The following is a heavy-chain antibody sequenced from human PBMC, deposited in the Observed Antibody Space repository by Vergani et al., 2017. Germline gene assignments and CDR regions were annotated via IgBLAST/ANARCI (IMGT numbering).Heavy chain of an antibody. CDR3: AGGGNYYGSTGDY. CDR2: IYSGGSS. V-gene: IGHV3-66*02. D-gene: IGHD3-10*01. J-gene: IGHJ4*02. Sequence: EVQLVESGGGLVQPGGSLRLSCAASGFTVSSNYMSWVRQAPGKGLEWVSVIYSGGSSYYADSVKGRFTISRDNSKNTLYLQMNSLRAEDTAVYYCAGGGNYYGSTGDYWGQGTLVTVSS. CDR1: GFTVSSNY.